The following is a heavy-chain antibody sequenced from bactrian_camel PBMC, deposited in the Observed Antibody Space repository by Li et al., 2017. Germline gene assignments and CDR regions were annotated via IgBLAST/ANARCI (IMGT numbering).Heavy chain of an antibody. Sequence: QLVESGGGLVQPGGSLRLSCAASGFTFSSRPMYWFRQAPGKGLEWVSTIHSDGDTYYADSVKGRFTISRDNAKNTAYLQMNSLQPEDTAVYYCGQSVDNYWGQGTQVTVS. V-gene: IGHV3S25*01. CDR3: GQSVDNY. CDR1: GFTFSSRP. CDR2: IHSDGDT. J-gene: IGHJ4*01.